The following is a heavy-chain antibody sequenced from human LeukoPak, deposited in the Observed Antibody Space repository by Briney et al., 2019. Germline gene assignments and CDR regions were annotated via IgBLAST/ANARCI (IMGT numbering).Heavy chain of an antibody. J-gene: IGHJ3*01. CDR1: GFTFSSYG. CDR2: ISYDGSNE. CDR3: AKVVVRGVPTDAFDF. Sequence: PGGSLRLSCAASGFTFSSYGMHWVRQAPGKGLEWVAVISYDGSNEYYADSVKGRFTISRDNSKNTLYLQMNSLRAEGTAVYYCAKVVVRGVPTDAFDFLGQGTMVTVSS. D-gene: IGHD3-10*01. V-gene: IGHV3-30*18.